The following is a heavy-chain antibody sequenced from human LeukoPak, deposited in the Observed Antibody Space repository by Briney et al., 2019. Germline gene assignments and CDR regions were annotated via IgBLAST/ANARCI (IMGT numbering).Heavy chain of an antibody. CDR3: ARGPLIPLIAYYYFDY. CDR1: GGSISSGGYS. D-gene: IGHD2/OR15-2a*01. V-gene: IGHV4-30-2*01. CDR2: IYHSGST. J-gene: IGHJ4*02. Sequence: SETLSLTCAVSGGSISSGGYSWSWIRQPPGKGLEWIGYIYHSGSTYYNPSLKSRVTISVDRSKNQFPLKLSSVTAADTAVYYCARGPLIPLIAYYYFDYWGQGTLVTVSS.